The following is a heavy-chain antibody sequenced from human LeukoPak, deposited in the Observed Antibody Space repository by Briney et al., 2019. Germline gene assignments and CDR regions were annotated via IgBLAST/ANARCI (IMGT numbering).Heavy chain of an antibody. Sequence: GESLKISCKGSGHSFSSYWIAWVRQMPGKGLEWMGIIYPGDPETRYSPSFQGQVTISVDKSISTAYLQWSSLKASDTAMYYCARHTPRDLDYWGQGTLVTVSS. V-gene: IGHV5-51*01. D-gene: IGHD2-21*02. J-gene: IGHJ4*02. CDR3: ARHTPRDLDY. CDR2: IYPGDPET. CDR1: GHSFSSYW.